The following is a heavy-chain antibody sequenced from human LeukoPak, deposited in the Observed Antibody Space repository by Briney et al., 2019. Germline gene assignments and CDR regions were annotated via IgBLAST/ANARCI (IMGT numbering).Heavy chain of an antibody. D-gene: IGHD3-22*01. CDR3: ARTSYYYDSREGRGGWDWFDP. CDR2: IYHSGST. V-gene: IGHV4-38-2*02. J-gene: IGHJ5*02. CDR1: GYSISSGYY. Sequence: SETLSLTCTVSGYSISSGYYWGWIRQPPGKGLEWIGSIYHSGSTYYNPSLKSRVTISVDTSKNQFSLKLSSVTAADTAVYYCARTSYYYDSREGRGGWDWFDPWGQGTLVTVSS.